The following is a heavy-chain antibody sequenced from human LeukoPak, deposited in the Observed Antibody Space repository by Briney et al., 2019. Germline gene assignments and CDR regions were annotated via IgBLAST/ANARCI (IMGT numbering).Heavy chain of an antibody. CDR3: AKGGGYYYGD. D-gene: IGHD3-10*01. Sequence: PGGSLRLSCAASGFTFSSYGMHWVRQAPGKGLEWVAVISYDGSNKYYADSVKGRFTISSDNSKNTLYLQMNSLRAEDTAVYYCAKGGGYYYGDWGQGTLVTVSS. CDR2: ISYDGSNK. CDR1: GFTFSSYG. J-gene: IGHJ4*02. V-gene: IGHV3-30*18.